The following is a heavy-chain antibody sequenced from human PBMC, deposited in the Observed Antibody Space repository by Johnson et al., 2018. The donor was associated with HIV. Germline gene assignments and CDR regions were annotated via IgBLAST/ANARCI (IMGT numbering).Heavy chain of an antibody. J-gene: IGHJ3*02. V-gene: IGHV3-66*01. D-gene: IGHD1-26*01. CDR2: IYSGGST. CDR1: GLTVSTND. CDR3: ARSSGSYLDDAFDI. Sequence: VQLVESGGGLVQPGGSLRLSCAASGLTVSTNDINWVRQAPGKGLEWVAIIYSGGSTYYADSVKGRFTISRDNSKNTLYLQMNSLRAEDTAVYYCARSSGSYLDDAFDIWGQGTMVTVSS.